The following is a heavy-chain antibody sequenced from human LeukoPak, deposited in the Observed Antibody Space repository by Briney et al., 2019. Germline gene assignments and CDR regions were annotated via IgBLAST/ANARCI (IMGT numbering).Heavy chain of an antibody. D-gene: IGHD2-15*01. V-gene: IGHV4-34*01. Sequence: PSETLSLTCAVYGGSFSGYYWSWIRQPPGKGLEWIGEINHMGSTNYNPSLKSRVTRSVDTSKNQFSLKLSSVTAADTAVYYCARVTRLVVVAATHGAFDPWGQGTLVTVSS. CDR2: INHMGST. CDR3: ARVTRLVVVAATHGAFDP. CDR1: GGSFSGYY. J-gene: IGHJ5*02.